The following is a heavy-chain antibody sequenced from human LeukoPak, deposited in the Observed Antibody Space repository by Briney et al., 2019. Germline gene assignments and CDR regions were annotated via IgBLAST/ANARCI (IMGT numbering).Heavy chain of an antibody. D-gene: IGHD6-13*01. CDR1: GFTFSSYE. Sequence: HPGGSLRPSCAASGFTFSSYEMNWVRQAPGKGLEWVSYISSSGSTIYYADSVKGRFTISRDNAKNSLYLQMNSLRAEDTAVYYCAQSPRIAAAGSHTTLRAWFDPWGQGTLVTVSS. CDR2: ISSSGSTI. J-gene: IGHJ5*02. CDR3: AQSPRIAAAGSHTTLRAWFDP. V-gene: IGHV3-48*03.